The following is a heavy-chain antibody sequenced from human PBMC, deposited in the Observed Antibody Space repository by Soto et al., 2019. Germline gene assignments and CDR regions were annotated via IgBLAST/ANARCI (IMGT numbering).Heavy chain of an antibody. V-gene: IGHV1-69*06. Sequence: QVQLVQSGAEVKKPGSSVKVSCKASGGSFSSYAISWVRQAPGQGLEWMGGIIPIVGTGNYAQNFQGRVTLTADKSTSTAYMELSSLRSAATAMYYCVRVLRADGLPGMDVWGQGMKVTVSS. CDR3: VRVLRADGLPGMDV. CDR1: GGSFSSYA. J-gene: IGHJ6*02. D-gene: IGHD6-13*01. CDR2: IIPIVGTG.